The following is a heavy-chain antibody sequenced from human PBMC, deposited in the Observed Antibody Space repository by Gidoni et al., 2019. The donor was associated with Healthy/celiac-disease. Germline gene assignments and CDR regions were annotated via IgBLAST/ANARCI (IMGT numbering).Heavy chain of an antibody. CDR3: ARGYCSSTSCYTANWFDP. V-gene: IGHV4-34*01. CDR2: INHSGST. Sequence: QVQLQQWGAGLLKPSETLSLTCAVYGGSFSGYYWSWIRQPPGKGLEWIGEINHSGSTNYNPSLKSRVTISVDTSKNQFSLKLSSVTAADTAVYYCARGYCSSTSCYTANWFDPWGQGTLVTVSS. J-gene: IGHJ5*02. CDR1: GGSFSGYY. D-gene: IGHD2-2*02.